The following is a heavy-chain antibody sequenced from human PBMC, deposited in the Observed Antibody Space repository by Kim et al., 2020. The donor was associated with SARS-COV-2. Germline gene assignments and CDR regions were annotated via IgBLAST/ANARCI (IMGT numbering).Heavy chain of an antibody. CDR2: IYYSGST. V-gene: IGHV4-30-4*01. CDR1: GGSISSGDYY. J-gene: IGHJ6*02. Sequence: SETLSLTCTVSGGSISSGDYYWSWIRQPPGKGLEWIGYIYYSGSTYYNPSLKSRVTISVDTSKNQFSLKLSSVTAADTAVYYCASGGIQLWSELGRGYYYYGMDVWGQGTTVTVSS. D-gene: IGHD5-18*01. CDR3: ASGGIQLWSELGRGYYYYGMDV.